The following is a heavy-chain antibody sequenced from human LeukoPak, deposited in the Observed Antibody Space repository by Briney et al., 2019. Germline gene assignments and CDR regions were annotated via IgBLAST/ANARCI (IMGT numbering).Heavy chain of an antibody. CDR3: ARVVRYSYGTVDY. V-gene: IGHV1-8*01. J-gene: IGHJ4*02. D-gene: IGHD5-18*01. CDR2: MNPNSGNT. CDR1: GYTFTSYD. Sequence: GASVKVSCKASGYTFTSYDINWVRQATGQGLEWMGWMNPNSGNTGYAQKFQGRVTMTRNTSISTAYMELSSLRSEDTAVYYCARVVRYSYGTVDYWGQGTLVTVSS.